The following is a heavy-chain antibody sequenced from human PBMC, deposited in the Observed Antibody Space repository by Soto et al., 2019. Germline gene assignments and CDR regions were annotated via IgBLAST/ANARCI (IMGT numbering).Heavy chain of an antibody. J-gene: IGHJ4*02. CDR3: VKDRYVDY. CDR1: GFTFTSYA. CDR2: ISSEGDTT. Sequence: GGSLRLSCSVSGFTFTSYAMHWVRQAPGKGLEYIASISSEGDTTYYADSVKGRFIISRDNSKNTLYLQMSSLRAEDTAVYYCVKDRYVDYWGQGILVTVSS. V-gene: IGHV3-64D*06.